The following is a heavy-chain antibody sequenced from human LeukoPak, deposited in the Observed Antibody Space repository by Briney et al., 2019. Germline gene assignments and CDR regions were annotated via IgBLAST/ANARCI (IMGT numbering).Heavy chain of an antibody. Sequence: SETLSLTCTVSGSSISSSSYYWGWIRQPPGKGLEWIGSIYYSGSTYYNPSLKSRVTISVDTSKNQFSLKLSSVTAADTAVYYCASGSEITTSPYYFDYWGQGTLVTVSS. CDR3: ASGSEITTSPYYFDY. CDR2: IYYSGST. CDR1: GSSISSSSYY. V-gene: IGHV4-39*07. D-gene: IGHD3-22*01. J-gene: IGHJ4*02.